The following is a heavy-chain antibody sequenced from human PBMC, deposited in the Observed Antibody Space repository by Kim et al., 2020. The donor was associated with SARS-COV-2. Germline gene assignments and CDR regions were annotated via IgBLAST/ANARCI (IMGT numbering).Heavy chain of an antibody. Sequence: GGSLRLSCAASGFTFSSYAMSWVRQAPGKGLEWVSAISGSGGSTYYADSVKGRFTISRDNSKNTLYLQMNSLRAEDTAVYYCAKTGWAWGLWFERPGSYYGMDVWGQGTTVTVSS. CDR3: AKTGWAWGLWFERPGSYYGMDV. CDR2: ISGSGGST. CDR1: GFTFSSYA. D-gene: IGHD3-10*01. V-gene: IGHV3-23*01. J-gene: IGHJ6*02.